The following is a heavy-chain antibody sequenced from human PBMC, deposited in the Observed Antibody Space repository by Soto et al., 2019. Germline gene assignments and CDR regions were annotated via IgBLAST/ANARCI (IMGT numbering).Heavy chain of an antibody. D-gene: IGHD2-21*02. CDR3: ARDLWGYCGTDCYPLDV. CDR1: SHC. CDR2: MYNTGST. J-gene: IGHJ6*02. V-gene: IGHV4-59*11. Sequence: SHCWSWIIKQTGKGLEWIGYMYNTGSTVYNPPFKSRVTISVDTSKNQFSLKLNSVTAADTAVYYCARDLWGYCGTDCYPLDVWGQGTTVTVSS.